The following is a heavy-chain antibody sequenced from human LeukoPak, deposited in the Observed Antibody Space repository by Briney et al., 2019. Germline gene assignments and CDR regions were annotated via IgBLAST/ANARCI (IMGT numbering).Heavy chain of an antibody. CDR2: INSDGSST. D-gene: IGHD3-3*01. V-gene: IGHV3-74*01. CDR3: ARVSMGYYENY. CDR1: GFTFSSYW. Sequence: GGSLRLSCAGSGFTFSSYWMHWVRHAPGKGLVWVSRINSDGSSTSYADPVKGRFTISRDNAKNTLYLQMSSLRAEDTAVYYCARVSMGYYENYWGQGTLVTVSS. J-gene: IGHJ4*02.